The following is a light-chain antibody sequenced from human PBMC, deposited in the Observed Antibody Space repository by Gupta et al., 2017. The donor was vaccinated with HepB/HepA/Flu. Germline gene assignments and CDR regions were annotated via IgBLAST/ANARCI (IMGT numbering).Light chain of an antibody. J-gene: IGLJ2*01. CDR3: AAWDDSLSAVV. CDR2: RNS. CDR1: RSSFGGNY. Sequence: QSLLTQPPSASGTPGHRVTFSCSGSRSSFGGNYVYWYQQLPGTAPKLLIYRNSQRPSGVPDRFSGSKSGTSATLAISGLRSEDEADYYCAAWDDSLSAVVFGGGTKLTV. V-gene: IGLV1-47*01.